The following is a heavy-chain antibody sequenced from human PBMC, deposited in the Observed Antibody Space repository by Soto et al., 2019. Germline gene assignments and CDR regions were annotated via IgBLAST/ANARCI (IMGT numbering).Heavy chain of an antibody. J-gene: IGHJ4*02. D-gene: IGHD6-13*01. CDR1: GGSFSGYY. V-gene: IGHV4-34*01. CDR3: ARYRREAVAGYTLDN. CDR2: INHSGGT. Sequence: SETLSLTCAVYGGSFSGYYWSWIRQPPGKGLEWIGEINHSGGTNYNPSLKSRVTISVDTSKNQFSLKLSSVTAADTAVYYCARYRREAVAGYTLDNWGQGILVTVSS.